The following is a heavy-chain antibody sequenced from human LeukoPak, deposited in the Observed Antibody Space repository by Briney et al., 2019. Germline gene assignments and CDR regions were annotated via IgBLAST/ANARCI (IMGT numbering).Heavy chain of an antibody. V-gene: IGHV3-30*04. CDR1: GFAFNSFS. Sequence: GGSLRLSCIVSGFAFNSFSMDWVRQAPGKGLEWVAIISYDGTNTYYAESVKGRFTISRDNSKNTLYLQMNTLRADDTAVYYCARGRVYNYGLLGYFDLWGRGTLVSVSS. CDR2: ISYDGTNT. D-gene: IGHD5-24*01. J-gene: IGHJ2*01. CDR3: ARGRVYNYGLLGYFDL.